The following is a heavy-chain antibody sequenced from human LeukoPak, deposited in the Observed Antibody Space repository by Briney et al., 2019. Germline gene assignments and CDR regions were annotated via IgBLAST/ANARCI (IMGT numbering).Heavy chain of an antibody. V-gene: IGHV4-34*01. Sequence: SETLSLTCAVYGGSFSGYYWSWIRQPPGKGLEWIGEINHSGSTNYNPSLKSRVTISVDRSKNQFSLKLSSVTAADTAVYYCARVLEMVRGVIIELGIDYWGQGTLVTVSS. J-gene: IGHJ4*02. CDR1: GGSFSGYY. CDR2: INHSGST. D-gene: IGHD3-10*01. CDR3: ARVLEMVRGVIIELGIDY.